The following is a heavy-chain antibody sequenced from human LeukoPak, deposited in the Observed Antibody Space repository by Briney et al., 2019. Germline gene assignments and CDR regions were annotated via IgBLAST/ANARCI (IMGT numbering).Heavy chain of an antibody. CDR1: GGTFSSYG. J-gene: IGHJ4*02. CDR2: INPHSGGT. D-gene: IGHD2-2*01. CDR3: ARDVGEYCSSTNCYASHY. Sequence: ASVKVSCKASGGTFSSYGISWVRQAPGQGLEWMGWINPHSGGTNYAQKFQGGVTMTRDTSITTAYMELSSLRSDDTAVYYCARDVGEYCSSTNCYASHYWGQGTLVTVSS. V-gene: IGHV1-2*02.